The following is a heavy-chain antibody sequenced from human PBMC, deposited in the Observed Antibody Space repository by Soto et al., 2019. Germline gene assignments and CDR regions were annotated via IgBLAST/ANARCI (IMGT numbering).Heavy chain of an antibody. J-gene: IGHJ3*02. CDR2: IWYDGSNK. Sequence: GGSLRLSCAASGFTFSSYSMNWVRQAPGKGLEWVAVIWYDGSNKYYADSVKGRFTISRDNSKNTLYLQMNSLRAEDTDVYYYGRVGFFTFLGVVFPPVVFDIGGQGKVVTVS. CDR3: GRVGFFTFLGVVFPPVVFDI. D-gene: IGHD3-3*01. CDR1: GFTFSSYS. V-gene: IGHV3-33*08.